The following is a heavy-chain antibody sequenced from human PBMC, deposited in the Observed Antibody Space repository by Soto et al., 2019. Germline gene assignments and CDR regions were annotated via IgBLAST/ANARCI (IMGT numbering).Heavy chain of an antibody. Sequence: GGSLRLSCAASGFTFDDYGMSWVRQAPGKGLEWVSGINWNGGSTGYADSVKGRFTISRDNAKNSLYLQMDSLRAEDTAFFYCASLDILTGYSKGEFDYWGQGTLVTVSS. D-gene: IGHD3-9*01. CDR3: ASLDILTGYSKGEFDY. CDR2: INWNGGST. J-gene: IGHJ4*02. V-gene: IGHV3-20*04. CDR1: GFTFDDYG.